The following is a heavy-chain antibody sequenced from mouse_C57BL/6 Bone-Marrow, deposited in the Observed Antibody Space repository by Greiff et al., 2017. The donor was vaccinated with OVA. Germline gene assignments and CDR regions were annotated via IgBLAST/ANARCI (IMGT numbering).Heavy chain of an antibody. CDR3: ARRITVYYGNYNCDMDY. J-gene: IGHJ4*01. V-gene: IGHV1-78*01. Sequence: QVQLQQSDAELVKPGASVKISCKASGYTFTDHTIHWMKQRPEQGLEWIGYIYPRDGSTKYNEKFKGKATLTADKSSSTAYMQLNSLTSEDSAVYFCARRITVYYGNYNCDMDYWGQGTTVTVSS. D-gene: IGHD2-1*01. CDR1: GYTFTDHT. CDR2: IYPRDGST.